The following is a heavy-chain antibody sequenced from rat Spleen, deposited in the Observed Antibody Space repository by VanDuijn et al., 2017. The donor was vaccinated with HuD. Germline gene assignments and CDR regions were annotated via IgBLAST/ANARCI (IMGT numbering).Heavy chain of an antibody. J-gene: IGHJ3*01. CDR3: ATGPRILRLDWFAY. V-gene: IGHV5-29*01. CDR2: ITYDGSRT. D-gene: IGHD1-6*01. CDR1: GFTFSNYG. Sequence: EVQLVESGGGFVQPGRSLKLSCSTSGFTFSNYGMAWVCQTPTKGLEWVATITYDGSRTFYRDSLKGRFTISRVNAKSTLYLQMDSLRSEDTATYYCATGPRILRLDWFAYWGQGTLVTVSS.